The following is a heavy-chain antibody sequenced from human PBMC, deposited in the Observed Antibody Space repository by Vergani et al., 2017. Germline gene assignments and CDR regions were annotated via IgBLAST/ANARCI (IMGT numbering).Heavy chain of an antibody. CDR2: ISSSGTTI. CDR1: GFIFSDYY. J-gene: IGHJ6*03. D-gene: IGHD3-22*01. V-gene: IGHV3-11*01. CDR3: AKWDSSGYPYYYYYYMDV. Sequence: VQLVESGGGLVKPGGSLRLSCAASGFIFSDYYMSWIRQAPGKGLEWVSYISSSGTTIYYADSVKGRFTISRDNSKNTLYLQMNSLRAEDTAVYYCAKWDSSGYPYYYYYYMDVWGKGTTVTVSS.